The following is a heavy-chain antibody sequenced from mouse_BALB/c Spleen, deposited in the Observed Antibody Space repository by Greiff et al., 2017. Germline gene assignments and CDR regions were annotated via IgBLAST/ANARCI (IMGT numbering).Heavy chain of an antibody. J-gene: IGHJ3*01. CDR2: IYPGDGDT. V-gene: IGHV1-82*01. Sequence: VQLQQSGPELVKPGASVKISCKASGYAFSSSWMNWVKQRPGQGLEWIGRIYPGDGDTNYNGKFKGKATLTADKSSSTAYMQLSSLTSVDSAVYFCARGDYDYDWLAYWGQGTLVTVSA. D-gene: IGHD2-4*01. CDR1: GYAFSSSW. CDR3: ARGDYDYDWLAY.